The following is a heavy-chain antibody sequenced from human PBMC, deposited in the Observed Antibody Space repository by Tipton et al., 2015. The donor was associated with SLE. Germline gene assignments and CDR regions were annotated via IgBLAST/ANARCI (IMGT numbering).Heavy chain of an antibody. CDR3: ARDGGAFDI. Sequence: TLSLTCTVSGGSISSYYWSWIRQPPGKGLEWIGYIYHSGSTNYNPFLKSRVTISVDTSKNQFSLKLSSVTAADTAVYYRARDGGAFDIWGQGTMVTVSS. CDR2: IYHSGST. V-gene: IGHV4-59*01. CDR1: GGSISSYY. J-gene: IGHJ3*02.